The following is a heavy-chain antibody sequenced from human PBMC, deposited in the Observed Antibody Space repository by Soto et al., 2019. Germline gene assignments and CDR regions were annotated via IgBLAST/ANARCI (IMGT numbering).Heavy chain of an antibody. J-gene: IGHJ3*02. Sequence: SGPTLVNPTQTLTLTCTFSGFSLSTSGVGVGWNSQPPGKALEWLALIYWGDDKRYSPSLKSRLTITKDTSKNQVVLTMTNMDPVDTATYYCAHGSRAAAGFDAFDIWGQGTMVTVSS. CDR2: IYWGDDK. CDR1: GFSLSTSGVG. V-gene: IGHV2-5*02. CDR3: AHGSRAAAGFDAFDI. D-gene: IGHD6-13*01.